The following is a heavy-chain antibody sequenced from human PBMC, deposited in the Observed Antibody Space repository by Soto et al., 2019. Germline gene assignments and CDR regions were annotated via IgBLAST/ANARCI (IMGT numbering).Heavy chain of an antibody. CDR1: DFAFTNAW. J-gene: IGHJ4*01. Sequence: EVQLVESGGDLVKPGGSLRLSCAASDFAFTNAWINWVRQAPGKGLEWVGRIKGKTHGGTTDFAAPVKGRFAISRDDSKNMVYLKMNSLKTEDTGIYYCTTDSYSAMMVVRFDYWGHGTLVTVSS. V-gene: IGHV3-15*07. CDR2: IKGKTHGGTT. D-gene: IGHD2-15*01. CDR3: TTDSYSAMMVVRFDY.